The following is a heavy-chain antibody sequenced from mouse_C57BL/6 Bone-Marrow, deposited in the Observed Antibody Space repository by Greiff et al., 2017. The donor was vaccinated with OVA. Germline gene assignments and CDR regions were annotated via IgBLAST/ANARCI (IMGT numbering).Heavy chain of an antibody. J-gene: IGHJ2*01. D-gene: IGHD1-1*01. CDR3: AAYYCSSLSYFDY. CDR1: GYTFTSYW. Sequence: VQLQQSGAELVKPGASVKMSCKASGYTFTSYWITWVKQRPGQGLEWIGDIYPGSGSTNYNEKFKSKATLTVDTSSSTAYMQLSSLTSEDSAVYYCAAYYCSSLSYFDYWGQGTTLTVSS. CDR2: IYPGSGST. V-gene: IGHV1-55*01.